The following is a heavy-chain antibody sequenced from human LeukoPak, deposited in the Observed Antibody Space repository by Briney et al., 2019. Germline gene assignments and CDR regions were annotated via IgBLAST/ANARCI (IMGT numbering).Heavy chain of an antibody. V-gene: IGHV3-23*01. CDR1: GINFSSHA. Sequence: GSLRLTCAASGINFSSHAMSWVRQAPGKGLEWVSAISGSGGSTYYADSVKGRFTISRDNSKNTLYLQMNSLRAEDTAVYYCAKGDIVVVPAANWFDPWGQGTLVTVSS. J-gene: IGHJ5*02. CDR3: AKGDIVVVPAANWFDP. CDR2: ISGSGGST. D-gene: IGHD2-2*01.